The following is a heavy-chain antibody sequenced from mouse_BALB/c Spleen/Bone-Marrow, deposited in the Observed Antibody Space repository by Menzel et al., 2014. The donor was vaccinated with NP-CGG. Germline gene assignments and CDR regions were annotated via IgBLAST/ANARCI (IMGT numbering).Heavy chain of an antibody. J-gene: IGHJ2*01. CDR2: IDPANGNT. Sequence: VQLQQSGAELVKPGASVKLSCTASGFNIKDTYMHWVKQRPEQGLEWIGRIDPANGNTKYDPKFQGKATITADTSSNTAYLQLSSLTSEDTAVYYCASYYYGHYFDYWGQGTTPTVSS. D-gene: IGHD1-1*01. V-gene: IGHV14-3*02. CDR3: ASYYYGHYFDY. CDR1: GFNIKDTY.